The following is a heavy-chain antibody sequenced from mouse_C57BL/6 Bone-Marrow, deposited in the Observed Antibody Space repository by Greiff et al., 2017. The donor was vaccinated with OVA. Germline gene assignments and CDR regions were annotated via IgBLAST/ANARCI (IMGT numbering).Heavy chain of an antibody. CDR2: IYPGSGST. CDR1: GYTFTSYW. Sequence: QVHVKQPGAELVKPGASVKMSCKASGYTFTSYWITWVKQRPGQGLEWIGDIYPGSGSTNYNEKFKSKATLTVDTSSSTAYMQLSSLTSEDSAVYYCARYYGSSCYYAMDYWGQGTSVTVSS. CDR3: ARYYGSSCYYAMDY. J-gene: IGHJ4*01. V-gene: IGHV1-55*01. D-gene: IGHD1-1*01.